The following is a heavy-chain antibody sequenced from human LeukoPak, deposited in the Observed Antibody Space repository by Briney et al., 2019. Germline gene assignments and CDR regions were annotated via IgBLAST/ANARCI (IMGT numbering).Heavy chain of an antibody. Sequence: SETLSLTCTVSGGSISSGSYYWSWIRQPAGKGLEWIGRTYTSGSTSYNPSLKSRVTISVDTSKNQFSLKLSSVTAADTAVYYCAREGRFGEGVDYWGQGTLVTVSS. V-gene: IGHV4-61*02. D-gene: IGHD3-10*01. CDR2: TYTSGST. J-gene: IGHJ4*02. CDR3: AREGRFGEGVDY. CDR1: GGSISSGSYY.